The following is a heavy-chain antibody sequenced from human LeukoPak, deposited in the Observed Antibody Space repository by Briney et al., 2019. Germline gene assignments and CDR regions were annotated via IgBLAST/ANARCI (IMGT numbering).Heavy chain of an antibody. CDR1: GFTFSSYA. V-gene: IGHV3-23*01. D-gene: IGHD5-18*01. J-gene: IGHJ4*02. Sequence: GGSLRLSYATSGFTFSSYAMSWVRQAPGKGLEWVSAISGSGGSTYYADSVKGRFTISRDNSKNTLYLQMNSLRAEDTAVYYCAKGLAQLWFYWGQGTLVTVSS. CDR2: ISGSGGST. CDR3: AKGLAQLWFY.